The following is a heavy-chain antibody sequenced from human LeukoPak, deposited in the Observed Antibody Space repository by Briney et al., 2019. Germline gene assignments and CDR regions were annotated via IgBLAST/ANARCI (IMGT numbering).Heavy chain of an antibody. J-gene: IGHJ4*02. CDR2: IIPIFNSL. V-gene: IGHV1-69*06. Sequence: GASVKVSCKASGDTFSNHPINWVRQAPGQGLEWLGMIIPIFNSLKYAEKFQGRLTITADKATTTAYLELSSLESDDTAVYYCAKLSRYTTSPHNWGQGTLVTVSS. D-gene: IGHD5-24*01. CDR3: AKLSRYTTSPHN. CDR1: GDTFSNHP.